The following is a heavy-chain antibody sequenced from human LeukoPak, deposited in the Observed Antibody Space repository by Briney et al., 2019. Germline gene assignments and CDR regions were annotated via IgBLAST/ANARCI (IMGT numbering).Heavy chain of an antibody. V-gene: IGHV3-23*01. CDR1: GFTFSNYT. Sequence: PGGSLRLSCVASGFTFSNYTMSWVRQAPGKGLELVSGIYGSDDKTVYGDAVKGRFTISRDNSKNTLYLQMNSLRADDTAVYYCAKTQGYYDAWGQGALVTVSS. CDR2: IYGSDDKT. J-gene: IGHJ5*02. CDR3: AKTQGYYDA. D-gene: IGHD2-15*01.